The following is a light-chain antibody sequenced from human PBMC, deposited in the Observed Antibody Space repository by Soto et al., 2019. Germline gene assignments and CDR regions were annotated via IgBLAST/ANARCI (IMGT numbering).Light chain of an antibody. J-gene: IGKJ4*01. Sequence: DIQMTKSPSTLSASVGDRVTITCRASQSISSWLAWYQQKPGKAPKLLIYDASSLESGVPSRFSGSGSDTEFTLTINNLQPDDFATYHCQQYNRYSLTFGGGTKVEIK. CDR1: QSISSW. V-gene: IGKV1-5*01. CDR2: DAS. CDR3: QQYNRYSLT.